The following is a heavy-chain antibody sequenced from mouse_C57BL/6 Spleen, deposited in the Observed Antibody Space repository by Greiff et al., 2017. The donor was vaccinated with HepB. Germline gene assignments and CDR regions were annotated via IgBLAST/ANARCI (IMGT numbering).Heavy chain of an antibody. V-gene: IGHV1-69*01. D-gene: IGHD1-1*02. CDR3: ARGLGGNDYFDY. Sequence: VQLQQSGAELVMPGASVKLSCKASGYTFTSYWMHWVKQRPGQGLEWIGEIDPSDSYTNYNQKFKGKSTLTVDKSSSTAYMQHSSLTSEDSAVYYCARGLGGNDYFDYWGQGTTLTVSS. CDR1: GYTFTSYW. J-gene: IGHJ2*01. CDR2: IDPSDSYT.